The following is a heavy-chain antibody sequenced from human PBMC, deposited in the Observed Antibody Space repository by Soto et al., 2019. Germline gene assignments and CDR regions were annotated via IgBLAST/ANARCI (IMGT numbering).Heavy chain of an antibody. CDR1: GGSVRSGSYY. J-gene: IGHJ4*02. CDR3: ARDLTYGGNSLDY. CDR2: IYDSGST. D-gene: IGHD4-17*01. V-gene: IGHV4-61*01. Sequence: SETLSLTCTVSGGSVRSGSYYWTWIRQPPGKGLEWIGYIYDSGSTNYNPSLKSRLTMSVDTSKNQFSLKLTSVTAADTAVYYCARDLTYGGNSLDYWGQGTLVTVSS.